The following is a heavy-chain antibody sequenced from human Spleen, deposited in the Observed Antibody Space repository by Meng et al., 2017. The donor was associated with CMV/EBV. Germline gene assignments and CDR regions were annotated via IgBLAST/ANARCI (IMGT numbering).Heavy chain of an antibody. CDR1: GASITTAKW. V-gene: IGHV3-15*01. CDR2: IKSKTDGGTT. Sequence: ETLSLTCAVSGASITTAKWWTWVRQPPGKGLEWVGRIKSKTDGGTTDYAAPVKGRFTISRDDSKNTLYLQMNSLKTEDTAVYYCLVTMVRGVFDYWGQGTLVTVSS. CDR3: LVTMVRGVFDY. D-gene: IGHD3-10*01. J-gene: IGHJ4*02.